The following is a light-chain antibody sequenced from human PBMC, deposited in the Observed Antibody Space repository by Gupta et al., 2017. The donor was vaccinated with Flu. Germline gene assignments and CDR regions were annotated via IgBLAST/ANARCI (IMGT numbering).Light chain of an antibody. V-gene: IGKV1-5*03. Sequence: DIQMTQSPCTLSASVGERVTITCRASQSASSWLVWTQQKPGKAPEVLICKASKVESGVPSRLSSHGSGTQFTLTISSLRPEDFATCFCQQYQSSSRTFGQGTTV. CDR1: QSASSW. J-gene: IGKJ1*01. CDR3: QQYQSSSRT. CDR2: KAS.